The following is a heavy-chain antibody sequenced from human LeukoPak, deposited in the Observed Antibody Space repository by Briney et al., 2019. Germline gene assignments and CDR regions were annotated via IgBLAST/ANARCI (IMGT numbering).Heavy chain of an antibody. CDR3: AKGGSSWSEIDY. CDR2: ISDNGGST. Sequence: GGSLRLSCAASAFTFSSSGMSWVRQAPGKGLEWVSTISDNGGSTYYADSVKGRFTISRDNAKKSLYLQMSSLRAEDTAVYYCAKGGSSWSEIDYWGQGSLVTVSS. V-gene: IGHV3-23*01. J-gene: IGHJ4*02. CDR1: AFTFSSSG. D-gene: IGHD6-13*01.